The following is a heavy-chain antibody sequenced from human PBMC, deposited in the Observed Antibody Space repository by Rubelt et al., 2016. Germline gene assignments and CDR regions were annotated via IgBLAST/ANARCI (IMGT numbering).Heavy chain of an antibody. CDR1: GFTFSTYS. CDR2: VTSDGSST. J-gene: IGHJ6*02. CDR3: VRGGVDV. Sequence: EVQLVESGGGLVQPGGSLRLSCAASGFTFSTYSMNWVRQAPGRGLVWVSRVTSDGSSTSYADYVKGRFTISRDNAKNTLYLQMNSLRAEDTATYDCVRGGVDVWGQGTTVTVSS. V-gene: IGHV3-74*02.